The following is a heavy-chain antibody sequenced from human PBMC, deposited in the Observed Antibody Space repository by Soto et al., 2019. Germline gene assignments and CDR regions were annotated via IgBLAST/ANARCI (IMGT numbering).Heavy chain of an antibody. D-gene: IGHD6-6*01. J-gene: IGHJ6*02. CDR3: AIAAGSSASEDYYYYGMGV. V-gene: IGHV1-18*04. Sequence: ASVKGSCKASGYTFTSYGMRWVRQHPVQGLEWMGWISDYNDNTNCAQKLQGRVTRTTDTSTSTAYMELGSLRSDDAAVEYCAIAAGSSASEDYYYYGMGVWGQGTTVTV. CDR1: GYTFTSYG. CDR2: ISDYNDNT.